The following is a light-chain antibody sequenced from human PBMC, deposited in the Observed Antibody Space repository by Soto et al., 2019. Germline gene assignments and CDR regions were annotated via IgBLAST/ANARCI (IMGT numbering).Light chain of an antibody. J-gene: IGKJ5*01. CDR2: GAS. V-gene: IGKV3-20*01. CDR3: QQYTGPPTT. CDR1: QTVSSNY. Sequence: EIVLTQSPGTLSLSPGERATLYCRASQTVSSNYLAWCQQRPGQAPRLLIYGASTRAAGIPDRFSGSGSGTDFTLTITRLEPEDSAVYFCQQYTGPPTTFGQGTRLEIK.